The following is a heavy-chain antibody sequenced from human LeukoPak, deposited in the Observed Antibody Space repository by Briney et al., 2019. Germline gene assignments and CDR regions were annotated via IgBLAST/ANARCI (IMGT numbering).Heavy chain of an antibody. Sequence: GASVKVSCKASGYTSNRFGVDWVRQAPGQGLEWIGWISSDNGNTKYVDRLQGRVTMTIDRSTTTAYMELRSLRADDTAVYFCANVAKGRYFFYYMDVWGKGTTVTVSS. J-gene: IGHJ6*03. CDR3: ANVAKGRYFFYYMDV. CDR2: ISSDNGNT. D-gene: IGHD2-15*01. CDR1: GYTSNRFG. V-gene: IGHV1-18*01.